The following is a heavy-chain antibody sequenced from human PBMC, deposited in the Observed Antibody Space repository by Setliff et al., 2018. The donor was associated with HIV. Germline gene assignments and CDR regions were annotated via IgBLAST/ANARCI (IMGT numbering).Heavy chain of an antibody. V-gene: IGHV3-53*01. D-gene: IGHD4-17*01. Sequence: GGSLRLSCEASGFRVTDTYMAWVRQAPGKGLEWVTLIYKAGKTYYADFVKGRFTIARDDTKNTVSLQMTNLEPGDTAMYYCARGFLRSRRRWFDPWGQGTLVTVSS. CDR2: IYKAGKT. CDR3: ARGFLRSRRRWFDP. CDR1: GFRVTDTY. J-gene: IGHJ5*02.